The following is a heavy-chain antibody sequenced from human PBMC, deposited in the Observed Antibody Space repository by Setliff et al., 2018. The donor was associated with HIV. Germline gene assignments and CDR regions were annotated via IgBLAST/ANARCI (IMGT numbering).Heavy chain of an antibody. CDR3: ARDWAYRPDS. D-gene: IGHD3-16*01. Sequence: ASVKVSCKASGFTFSDYYIHWVRQAPGQGLEWMGRISPNSDVTNYAQKFQGRVTMTRDTSIRTAYMELRSLRFDDTAVYYCARDWAYRPDSWGQGTLVTVSS. V-gene: IGHV1-2*06. CDR2: ISPNSDVT. J-gene: IGHJ4*02. CDR1: GFTFSDYY.